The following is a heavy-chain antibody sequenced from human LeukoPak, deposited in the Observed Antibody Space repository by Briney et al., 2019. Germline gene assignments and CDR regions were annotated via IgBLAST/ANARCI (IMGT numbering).Heavy chain of an antibody. Sequence: PGGSLRLSCAASGFTFSNYAMSWVRQAPGKGLEWVSAISANGGGTYYADSVKGRFTISRDNSKNTLYLQMNSLRAEDTAVYYFAKGSTPFDYWAQGTLVTVPS. CDR2: ISANGGGT. J-gene: IGHJ4*02. CDR1: GFTFSNYA. V-gene: IGHV3-23*01. CDR3: AKGSTPFDY.